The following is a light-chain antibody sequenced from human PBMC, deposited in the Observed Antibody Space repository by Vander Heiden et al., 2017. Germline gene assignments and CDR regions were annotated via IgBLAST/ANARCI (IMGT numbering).Light chain of an antibody. CDR2: WAS. J-gene: IGKJ4*01. Sequence: EIVMTQSQDYLAVSLGERATINCKSSRSVLSSSNNKNYLAWYQQLPGQPPKLLINWASTRESGVPDRFSGSGSGTDFTLTISSLQAEDVAVYYCQQSSTAPLTFGGGTKVEIK. V-gene: IGKV4-1*01. CDR3: QQSSTAPLT. CDR1: RSVLSSSNNKNY.